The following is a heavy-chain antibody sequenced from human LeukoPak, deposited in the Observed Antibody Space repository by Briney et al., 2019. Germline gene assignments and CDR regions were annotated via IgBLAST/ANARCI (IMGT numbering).Heavy chain of an antibody. V-gene: IGHV4-59*08. CDR2: IYYSGST. Sequence: SETLSLTCTVSGGSISNYYWSWIRQPPGKGLEWIGYIYYSGSTNYNPSLRSRVTISVDTSKNQFSLKLSSVTAADTAVYYCARMPSITRGYFDYWGQGTLVTVSS. CDR1: GGSISNYY. CDR3: ARMPSITRGYFDY. J-gene: IGHJ4*02. D-gene: IGHD3-10*01.